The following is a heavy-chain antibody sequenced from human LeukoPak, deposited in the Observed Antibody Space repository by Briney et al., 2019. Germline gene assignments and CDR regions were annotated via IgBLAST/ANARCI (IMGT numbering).Heavy chain of an antibody. CDR3: AREIGPIQLHLWGSAFDY. CDR2: INPSGGST. Sequence: ASVKVSCTASGYIFTSYFMHWVRQAPGQGLEWMGLINPSGGSTRYAQKFQGRVTMTRDMSTSTVYMELSSLRSEDTAVYYCAREIGPIQLHLWGSAFDYWGQGTLVTVSS. CDR1: GYIFTSYF. V-gene: IGHV1-46*01. J-gene: IGHJ4*02. D-gene: IGHD5-18*01.